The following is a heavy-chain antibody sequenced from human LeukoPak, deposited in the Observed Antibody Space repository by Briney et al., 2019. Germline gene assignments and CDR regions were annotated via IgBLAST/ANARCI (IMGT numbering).Heavy chain of an antibody. J-gene: IGHJ4*02. CDR2: ITSSGSTI. CDR3: ARSTRGSGSYYQGY. Sequence: GGSLRLSCAASGFTFSDYYMSWIRQAPGKGLEWVSYITSSGSTIYYADSVKGRFTISRDNAKNSLSLQMNSLRADDTAVYYCARSTRGSGSYYQGYWGQGTLVTVSS. CDR1: GFTFSDYY. D-gene: IGHD3-10*01. V-gene: IGHV3-11*01.